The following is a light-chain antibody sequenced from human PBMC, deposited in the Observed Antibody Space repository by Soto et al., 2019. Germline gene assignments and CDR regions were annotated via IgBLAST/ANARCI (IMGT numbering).Light chain of an antibody. V-gene: IGLV1-40*01. CDR2: GNT. J-gene: IGLJ2*01. Sequence: QLVLTQPPSVSGAPGQRVTISCTGSSSNIGAGYDVHWYQQLPGRAPKLLIYGNTNRPSGAPDRFSGSKSGTSASLAITGLQAEDEADYYCLSFDSSLSVVFGGGTKLTVL. CDR1: SSNIGAGYD. CDR3: LSFDSSLSVV.